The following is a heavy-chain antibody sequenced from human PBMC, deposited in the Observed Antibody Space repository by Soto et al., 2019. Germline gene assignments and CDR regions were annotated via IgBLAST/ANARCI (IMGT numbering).Heavy chain of an antibody. CDR1: GYTFTDFY. CDR3: AKGSKASYNCFGT. V-gene: IGHV1-2*02. Sequence: SVKVSCKASGYTFTDFYIHWVRQATGQAREWLAWIKPKGSNTNYERKFLARVTMTGDRSSSTSYMEVSRQTSDDPAVYYGAKGSKASYNCFGTWGQGTRVTVSS. CDR2: IKPKGSNT. J-gene: IGHJ5*01.